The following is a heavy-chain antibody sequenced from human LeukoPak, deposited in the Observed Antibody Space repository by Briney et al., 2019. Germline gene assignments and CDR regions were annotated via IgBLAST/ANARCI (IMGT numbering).Heavy chain of an antibody. D-gene: IGHD6-13*01. J-gene: IGHJ6*02. V-gene: IGHV1-69*01. CDR2: IIPIFGTA. CDR3: AREVAAGTYGMDV. Sequence: SVKVSCKASGGTFSSYAISWVRQAPGQGLEWMGGIIPIFGTANYAQKFQGRVTITADESTSTAYMELSSLRSDDTAVYYCAREVAAGTYGMDVWGQGTTVTVSS. CDR1: GGTFSSYA.